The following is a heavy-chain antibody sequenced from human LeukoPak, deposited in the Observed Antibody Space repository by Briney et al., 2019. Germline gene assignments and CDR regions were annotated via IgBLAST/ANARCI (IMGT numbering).Heavy chain of an antibody. D-gene: IGHD3-3*01. CDR3: ANSRYYDFWSGYCDFDY. Sequence: QPGGSLRLSCAASGFTFSSYAMSWVRQAPGKGLEWVSAISGSGGSTYYADSVKGRFTISRDNSKNTLYLQMNSLRAEDTAVYYCANSRYYDFWSGYCDFDYWGQGTLVTVSS. CDR2: ISGSGGST. CDR1: GFTFSSYA. J-gene: IGHJ4*02. V-gene: IGHV3-23*01.